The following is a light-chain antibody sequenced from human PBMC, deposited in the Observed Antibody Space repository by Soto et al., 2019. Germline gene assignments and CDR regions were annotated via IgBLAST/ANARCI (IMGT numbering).Light chain of an antibody. CDR2: GAS. CDR3: QQYGSSPLT. CDR1: QSVSSSS. V-gene: IGKV3-20*01. J-gene: IGKJ4*02. Sequence: EIVLTQSPGTLSLSPGERATLSCRASQSVSSSSLAWYQQRPGQAPRLLIYGASIRATDIPDRFSGSGSGKYFTLTISRLEPEDFAVYYCQQYGSSPLTFGGGTKVDI.